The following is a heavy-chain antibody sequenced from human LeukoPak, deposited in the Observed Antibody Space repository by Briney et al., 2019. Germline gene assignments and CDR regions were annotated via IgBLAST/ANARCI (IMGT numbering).Heavy chain of an antibody. Sequence: GGSLRLSCAASGFIFSNYWMHWVRQAPGKGPVWVSRIKSDGTTTNYADSVKGRFTISRDNAKNTLYLQMNGLRVEDTAVYYCAGGYSGYRSDYWGQGTLVTVSS. J-gene: IGHJ4*02. CDR1: GFIFSNYW. CDR3: AGGYSGYRSDY. D-gene: IGHD5-12*01. CDR2: IKSDGTTT. V-gene: IGHV3-74*01.